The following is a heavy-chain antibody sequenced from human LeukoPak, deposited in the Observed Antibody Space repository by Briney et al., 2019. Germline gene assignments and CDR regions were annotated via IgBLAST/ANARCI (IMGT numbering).Heavy chain of an antibody. V-gene: IGHV1-18*01. CDR3: ARARYYYDSSGYYFDY. J-gene: IGHJ4*02. CDR2: ISAYNGNT. CDR1: GYTFTSYG. D-gene: IGHD3-22*01. Sequence: ASVKVSCKASGYTFTSYGISWVRQAPGQGLEWMGWISAYNGNTNYAQKFQGRVTMTTDTSTSTAYMELRSLRSDDTVVYYCARARYYYDSSGYYFDYWGQGTLVTVSS.